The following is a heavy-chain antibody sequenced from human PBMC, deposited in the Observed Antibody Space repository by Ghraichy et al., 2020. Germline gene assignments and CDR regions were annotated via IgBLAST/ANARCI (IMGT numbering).Heavy chain of an antibody. V-gene: IGHV3-30*01. CDR3: AREVLSTTPYPSADSFDV. D-gene: IGHD2-2*01. Sequence: GRSLRLSCAASGFTFGSYAMHWVRQAPGKGLEWVTVVSFDGKNTYYADSVKGRFTISRDNSNNTLNLQMKDLRLEDTAVYYCAREVLSTTPYPSADSFDVWGQGTKVTVSS. CDR2: VSFDGKNT. CDR1: GFTFGSYA. J-gene: IGHJ3*01.